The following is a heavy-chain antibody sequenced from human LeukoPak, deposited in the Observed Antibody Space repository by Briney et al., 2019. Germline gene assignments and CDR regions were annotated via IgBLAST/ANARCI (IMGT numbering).Heavy chain of an antibody. V-gene: IGHV3-13*01. CDR3: ARGGISAFMPDNWYFDL. J-gene: IGHJ2*01. CDR2: IGSAGAT. Sequence: PGGALRLSCAASGFTFSNYDMHWVRQTPGKGLEWVSAIGSAGATYYPGSLKGRFTISRETAKNSLFLQMNSLRVGDTAVYFCARGGISAFMPDNWYFDLWGRGTLVTVSS. CDR1: GFTFSNYD. D-gene: IGHD1-26*01.